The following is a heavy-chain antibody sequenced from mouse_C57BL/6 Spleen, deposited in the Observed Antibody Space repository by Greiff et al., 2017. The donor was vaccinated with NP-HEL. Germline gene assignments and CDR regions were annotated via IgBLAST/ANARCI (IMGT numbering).Heavy chain of an antibody. CDR1: GFTFSDYG. D-gene: IGHD2-4*01. CDR2: ISSGSSTI. J-gene: IGHJ4*01. CDR3: ARNYDYDVDYYAMDY. V-gene: IGHV5-17*01. Sequence: EVMLVESGGGLVKPGGSLKLSCAASGFTFSDYGMHWVRQAPEKGLEWVAYISSGSSTIYYADTVKGRFTISRDNAKNTLFLQMTSLRSEDTAMYYCARNYDYDVDYYAMDYWGQGTSVTVSS.